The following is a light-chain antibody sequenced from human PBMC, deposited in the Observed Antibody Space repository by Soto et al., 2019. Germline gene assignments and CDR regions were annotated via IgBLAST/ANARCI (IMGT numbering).Light chain of an antibody. V-gene: IGKV1-5*01. CDR1: QSISSW. CDR2: DAS. CDR3: QQYNSPYT. Sequence: DIQMTQSPSTLSASVGDRVTITCRASQSISSWLAWYQQKPGKAPKLLIYDASRLESGVPSRFSGSGSGTELTLTISSLQPDDFATYYCQQYNSPYTFGQGTKLEIK. J-gene: IGKJ2*01.